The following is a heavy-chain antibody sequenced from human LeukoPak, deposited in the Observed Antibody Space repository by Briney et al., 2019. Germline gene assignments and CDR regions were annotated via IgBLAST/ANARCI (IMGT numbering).Heavy chain of an antibody. Sequence: LGESLKISCTTSGYSFSSYWIGWVRQMPGKGLEWLGIIYPGDSETRYSLSFQGQVTISVDKSTSTAYLQWSSLKASDTAMYFCARLDVVEPPAFASYWGQGTLVTVSS. CDR3: ARLDVVEPPAFASY. V-gene: IGHV5-51*01. J-gene: IGHJ4*02. D-gene: IGHD2-2*01. CDR1: GYSFSSYW. CDR2: IYPGDSET.